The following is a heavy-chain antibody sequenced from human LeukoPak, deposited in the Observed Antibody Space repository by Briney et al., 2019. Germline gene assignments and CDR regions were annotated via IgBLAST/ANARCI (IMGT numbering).Heavy chain of an antibody. J-gene: IGHJ2*01. D-gene: IGHD6-19*01. CDR3: ARDRAYSNGWTNWYLDL. Sequence: GGSLRLSCAASGFTVSSNYMNWVRQAPGEGLEWVSVIYSGGSTYYADSVKGRFTISRDNSKNTLYLQMSSLRAEDTAVYYCARDRAYSNGWTNWYLDLWGRGTLVTVSS. CDR1: GFTVSSNY. V-gene: IGHV3-53*01. CDR2: IYSGGST.